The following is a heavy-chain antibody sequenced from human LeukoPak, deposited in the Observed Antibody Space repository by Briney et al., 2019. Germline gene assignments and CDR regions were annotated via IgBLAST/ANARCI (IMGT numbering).Heavy chain of an antibody. CDR1: GGSISSYY. J-gene: IGHJ3*02. V-gene: IGHV4-59*08. CDR3: ATGGYYAADAFDI. D-gene: IGHD1-26*01. Sequence: SETLSLTCSVSGGSISSYYWNWIRQPPGKGLEWIGYVSYSGSTNYNPSLKSRVTISVDTSKNQFYLKLSSVTAADTAVYYCATGGYYAADAFDIWGQGTMVTVSS. CDR2: VSYSGST.